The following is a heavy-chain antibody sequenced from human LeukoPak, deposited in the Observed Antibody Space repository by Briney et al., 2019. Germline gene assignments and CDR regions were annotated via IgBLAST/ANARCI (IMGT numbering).Heavy chain of an antibody. CDR3: ARGAVVTGMDYYYYMDV. D-gene: IGHD4-23*01. J-gene: IGHJ6*03. CDR2: IIPIFGTA. V-gene: IGHV1-69*13. Sequence: SVKVSCKASGGTFSSYAISWVRQAPGQGLEWMGGIIPIFGTANYAQKFQGRVTIAADESTSTAYMELSSLRSEDTAVYYCARGAVVTGMDYYYYMDVWGKGTTVTVSS. CDR1: GGTFSSYA.